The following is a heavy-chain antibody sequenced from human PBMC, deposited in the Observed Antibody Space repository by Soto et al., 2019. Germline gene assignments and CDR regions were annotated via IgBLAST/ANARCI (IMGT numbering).Heavy chain of an antibody. CDR3: AKDYCSGGSCYGSNWFDP. D-gene: IGHD2-15*01. Sequence: SETLSLTCTVSGGSISSGDYYWSWIRQPPGKGLEWIGYIYYSGSTYYNPSLKSRVTISVDTSKNQFSLKLSSVTAADTAVYYCAKDYCSGGSCYGSNWFDPWGQGTLVTVSS. CDR2: IYYSGST. J-gene: IGHJ5*02. V-gene: IGHV4-30-4*01. CDR1: GGSISSGDYY.